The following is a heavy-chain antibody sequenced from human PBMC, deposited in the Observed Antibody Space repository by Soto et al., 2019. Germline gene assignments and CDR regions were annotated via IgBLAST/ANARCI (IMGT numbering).Heavy chain of an antibody. Sequence: TSETLSLTCAVYGGSFSGYYWSWIRQPPGKGLEWIGEINHSGSTNYNPSLKSRVTISVDTSKNQFSLKLSSVTAADTAVYYCARILYGYDYWGQGTLVTVSS. J-gene: IGHJ4*02. D-gene: IGHD5-18*01. V-gene: IGHV4-34*01. CDR2: INHSGST. CDR3: ARILYGYDY. CDR1: GGSFSGYY.